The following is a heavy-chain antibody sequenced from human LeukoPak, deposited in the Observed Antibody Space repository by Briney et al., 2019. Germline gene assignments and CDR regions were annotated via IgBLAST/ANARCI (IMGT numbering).Heavy chain of an antibody. D-gene: IGHD3-3*01. CDR2: ISGTSSLI. CDR3: VRDQFFSFDY. J-gene: IGHJ4*02. V-gene: IGHV3-48*02. CDR1: GFIFSQYS. Sequence: GGSLRLSCAASGFIFSQYSMNWVRQAPGKGLEWVSYISGTSSLIYYADSVKGRFTISRDNAKNSLYLQMNSLRDEDTAVYYCVRDQFFSFDYWGQGTLVTVSS.